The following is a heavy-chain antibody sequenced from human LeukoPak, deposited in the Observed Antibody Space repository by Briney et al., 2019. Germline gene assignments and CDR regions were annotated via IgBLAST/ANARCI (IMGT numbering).Heavy chain of an antibody. D-gene: IGHD3-22*01. Sequence: SETLSLTCTVSGGSISSYYWSWIRQPPGKGLEWIGYIYYSGSTNYNPSLKSRVTISVDTSKNQFSLKLSSVTAADTAVYYCARPLNYYDSSGDAFDIWGQGTMVTASS. CDR3: ARPLNYYDSSGDAFDI. CDR2: IYYSGST. J-gene: IGHJ3*02. CDR1: GGSISSYY. V-gene: IGHV4-59*08.